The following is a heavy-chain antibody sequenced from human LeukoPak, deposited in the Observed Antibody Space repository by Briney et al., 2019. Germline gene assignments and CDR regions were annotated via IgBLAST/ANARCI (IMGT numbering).Heavy chain of an antibody. J-gene: IGHJ3*02. CDR3: ARVWGATGAFDI. D-gene: IGHD1-26*01. CDR1: GYMFSRYG. CDR2: ISAYNGNT. V-gene: IGHV1-18*01. Sequence: ASVKVSCKASGYMFSRYGMSWVRQAPGQGLEWMGWISAYNGNTNYAQKLQGRVTMTTDTSTSTAYMELRSLRSDDTAVYYCARVWGATGAFDIWGQGTMVTVSS.